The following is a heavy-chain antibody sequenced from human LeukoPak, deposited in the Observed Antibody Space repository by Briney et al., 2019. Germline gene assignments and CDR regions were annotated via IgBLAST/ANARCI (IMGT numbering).Heavy chain of an antibody. CDR2: INPNSGGT. CDR3: LSQYYDSSGYYSLDY. V-gene: IGHV1-2*02. J-gene: IGHJ4*02. Sequence: ASVKVSCKASGYTFTGYYMHWVRQAPGRGLEWMGWINPNSGGTNYAQKFQGRVTMTRDTSISTAYMELSRLRSDDTAVYYCLSQYYDSSGYYSLDYWGQGTLVTVSS. D-gene: IGHD3-22*01. CDR1: GYTFTGYY.